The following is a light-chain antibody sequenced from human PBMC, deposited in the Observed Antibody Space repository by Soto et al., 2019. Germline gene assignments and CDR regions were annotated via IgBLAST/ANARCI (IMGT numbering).Light chain of an antibody. CDR1: QGISSY. Sequence: AIRMTQSPSSLSASTGDRVTITCRASQGISSYLAWYQQKPGKAPKLLIYAASTLQSGVPSRFSGSGSGTDFTLTISCLQSEDFATYYCQQYYSYPTFGQGTDWRL. J-gene: IGKJ5*01. CDR2: AAS. CDR3: QQYYSYPT. V-gene: IGKV1-8*01.